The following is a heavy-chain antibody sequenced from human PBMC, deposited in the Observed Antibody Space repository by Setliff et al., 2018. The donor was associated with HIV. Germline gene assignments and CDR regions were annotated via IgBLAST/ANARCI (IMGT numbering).Heavy chain of an antibody. CDR1: GYMFREYY. CDR3: ARRVSYATSGYSLGY. J-gene: IGHJ4*02. CDR2: IDPEEGET. D-gene: IGHD5-12*01. Sequence: ASVKVSCKASGYMFREYYIYWIQQAPGKGLEWMGRIDPEEGETKYAEKFQGRVTMTTDTSTNTVYLELTSLRSEDTAVYFCARRVSYATSGYSLGYWGQGTLVTVSS. V-gene: IGHV1-69-2*01.